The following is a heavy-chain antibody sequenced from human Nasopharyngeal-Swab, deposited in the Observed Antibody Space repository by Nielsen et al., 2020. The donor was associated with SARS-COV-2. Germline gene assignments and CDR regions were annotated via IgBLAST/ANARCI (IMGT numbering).Heavy chain of an antibody. V-gene: IGHV1-69*06. Sequence: SVNVSCKASGGTFSSYALSWVRQAPGQGLVWLGGIAPLLGTTKYGQKFQGRVTFTADKSTTTAYMELNSLISGDTAVYFCASGYDFWSGYSQWGQGTLVTVSS. CDR3: ASGYDFWSGYSQ. CDR1: GGTFSSYA. J-gene: IGHJ4*02. CDR2: IAPLLGTT. D-gene: IGHD3-3*01.